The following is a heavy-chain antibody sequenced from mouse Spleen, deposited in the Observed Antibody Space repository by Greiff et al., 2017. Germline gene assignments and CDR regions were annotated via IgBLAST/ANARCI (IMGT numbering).Heavy chain of an antibody. V-gene: IGHV5-9-1*01. CDR2: ISSGGSYT. CDR3: ARLGRLYFDY. Sequence: EVKLVESGGGLVKPGGSLKLSCAASGFTFSSYAMSWVRQTPEKRLEWVATISSGGSYTYYPDSVKGRFTISRDNAKNTLYLQMSSLRSEDTAMYYCARLGRLYFDYWGQGTTLTVSS. D-gene: IGHD4-1*01. CDR1: GFTFSSYA. J-gene: IGHJ2*01.